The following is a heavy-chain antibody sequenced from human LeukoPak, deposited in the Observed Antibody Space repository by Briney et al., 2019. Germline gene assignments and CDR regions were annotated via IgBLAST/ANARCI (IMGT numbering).Heavy chain of an antibody. Sequence: GGSLRLSCAASGFTFSSYAMSWVRQAPGKGLEWVSAISGSGGSTYYADSVKGRFTISRDNSKNTLYLQMNSLRAEDTAVYYCAKRGVPRAFSDYGDLRMDYWGQGTLVTVSS. CDR2: ISGSGGST. CDR1: GFTFSSYA. CDR3: AKRGVPRAFSDYGDLRMDY. V-gene: IGHV3-23*01. J-gene: IGHJ4*02. D-gene: IGHD4-17*01.